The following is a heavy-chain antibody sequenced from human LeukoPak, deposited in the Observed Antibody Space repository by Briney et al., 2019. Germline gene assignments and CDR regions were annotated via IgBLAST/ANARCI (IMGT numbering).Heavy chain of an antibody. D-gene: IGHD1-26*01. V-gene: IGHV1-18*01. CDR3: ARVWESTDFDL. Sequence: ASVKVSCKASGYTFTSYGISRVRQAPGQGLEWMGWISAYNGNTNYAQKLQGRVTMTTDTSTSTAYMELRSLRSDGTAVYYCARVWESTDFDLWGRGTLVTVSS. J-gene: IGHJ2*01. CDR2: ISAYNGNT. CDR1: GYTFTSYG.